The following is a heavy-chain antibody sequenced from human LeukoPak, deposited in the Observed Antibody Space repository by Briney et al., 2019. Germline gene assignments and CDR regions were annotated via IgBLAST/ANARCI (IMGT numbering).Heavy chain of an antibody. J-gene: IGHJ4*02. D-gene: IGHD6-13*01. CDR2: IYYSGGT. Sequence: SETLSLTCTVSGGSVTSYYCNWVRQPPGRGLEWIGYIYYSGGTNYNPSLESRVTISLDTAKNQFSLKLRSVTAEDTAVYYCATTGATSPSSASWFNIEYWGQGTLVPVSS. CDR3: ATTGATSPSSASWFNIEY. CDR1: GGSVTSYY. V-gene: IGHV4-59*08.